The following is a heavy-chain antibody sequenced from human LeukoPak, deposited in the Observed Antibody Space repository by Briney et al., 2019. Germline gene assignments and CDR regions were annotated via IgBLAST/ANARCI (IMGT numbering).Heavy chain of an antibody. CDR1: GFTFSTYA. CDR3: ARIGARGADFDY. J-gene: IGHJ4*02. D-gene: IGHD3-10*01. Sequence: GGSLRLSCAASGFTFSTYAMTWVRQAPGKGLEWVANIKQDGSEKYYVDSVKGRFTISRDNAKNSLYLQMNSLRAEDTAVYYCARIGARGADFDYWGQGTLVTVSS. V-gene: IGHV3-7*01. CDR2: IKQDGSEK.